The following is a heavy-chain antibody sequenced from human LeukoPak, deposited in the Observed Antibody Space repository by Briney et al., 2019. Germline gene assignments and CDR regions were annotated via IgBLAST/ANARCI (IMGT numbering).Heavy chain of an antibody. CDR2: IKQDGSEK. V-gene: IGHV3-7*01. Sequence: GGSLRLSCAASGFTFSSYWMSWVRQAPGKGLEWVANIKQDGSEKYYVDSVKGRFTISRDNAKNSLYLQMNSLRAEDTAVYYCAREDNDILTGYYVWASYYFDYWAREPWSPSPQ. D-gene: IGHD3-9*01. CDR1: GFTFSSYW. J-gene: IGHJ4*02. CDR3: AREDNDILTGYYVWASYYFDY.